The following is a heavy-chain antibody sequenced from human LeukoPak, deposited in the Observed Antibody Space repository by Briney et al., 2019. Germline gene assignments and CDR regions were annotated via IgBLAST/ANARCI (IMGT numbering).Heavy chain of an antibody. CDR3: AGDGYRTSWYYY. CDR1: GGSISSYY. J-gene: IGHJ4*02. V-gene: IGHV4-4*07. CDR2: IYTSGST. D-gene: IGHD6-13*01. Sequence: SETLSLTCTVSGGSISSYYWSWIRQPAGKGLEWIGHIYTSGSTKYNPSLKSRVTISLDKSEDQFSLKLSSVTAADTAVYYCAGDGYRTSWYYYWGQGTLVTVSS.